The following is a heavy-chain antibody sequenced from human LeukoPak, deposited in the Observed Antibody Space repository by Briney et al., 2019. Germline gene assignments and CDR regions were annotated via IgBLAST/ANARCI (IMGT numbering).Heavy chain of an antibody. Sequence: PSETLSLTCAVYGGPITAYYWTWIPQPPGKRLEWIGEVRHSGSTNYNPSLKSRVTMSVDMSKNQFSLKLNSVTAADTAVYYCAWPTATGTGRAFHYWAQGNLVPVSS. CDR1: GGPITAYY. V-gene: IGHV4-34*01. CDR3: AWPTATGTGRAFHY. J-gene: IGHJ4*02. D-gene: IGHD3-10*01. CDR2: VRHSGST.